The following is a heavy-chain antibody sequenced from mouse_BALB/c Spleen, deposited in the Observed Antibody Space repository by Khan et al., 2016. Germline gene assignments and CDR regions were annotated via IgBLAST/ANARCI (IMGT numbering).Heavy chain of an antibody. J-gene: IGHJ3*01. CDR1: GFNIKDYY. V-gene: IGHV14-1*02. Sequence: VQLKQSGAELVRPGALVKLSCKASGFNIKDYYMHWVKQRPEQGLEWIGWIDPENGNTIYYPKFQGKASITADTSSHTAYLQLSSLTSEDMAVYYCALDGSWFAYWGQGTLVTVSA. D-gene: IGHD2-3*01. CDR2: IDPENGNT. CDR3: ALDGSWFAY.